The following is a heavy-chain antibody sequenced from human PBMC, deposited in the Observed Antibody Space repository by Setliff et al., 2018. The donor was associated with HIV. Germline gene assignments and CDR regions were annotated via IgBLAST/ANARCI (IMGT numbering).Heavy chain of an antibody. J-gene: IGHJ6*02. CDR2: INSRSTYR. CDR3: ARDLGWGNIDV. Sequence: GGSLRLSCAASGFTFSSFTMNWVCQAPGKGLEWVSSINSRSTYRYYAASAKGRFTISRDNAKTSLYLQMNNLRVEDTGTFYCARDLGWGNIDVWGQGTTVTVSS. D-gene: IGHD2-21*01. V-gene: IGHV3-21*06. CDR1: GFTFSSFT.